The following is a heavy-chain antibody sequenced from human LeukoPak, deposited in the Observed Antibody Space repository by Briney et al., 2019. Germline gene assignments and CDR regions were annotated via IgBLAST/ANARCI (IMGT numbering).Heavy chain of an antibody. CDR2: INTSGSI. D-gene: IGHD1/OR15-1a*01. V-gene: IGHV4-4*07. Sequence: PSETLSLTCTVSGASISSYYWSWIRQPAGKGLEWIGFINTSGSIKSYASLKSRGTIYSDTTKNQFSLNLSSVTAADTAVYYCARNNNTYDYYMDVWGKGTTVSVSS. J-gene: IGHJ6*03. CDR3: ARNNNTYDYYMDV. CDR1: GASISSYY.